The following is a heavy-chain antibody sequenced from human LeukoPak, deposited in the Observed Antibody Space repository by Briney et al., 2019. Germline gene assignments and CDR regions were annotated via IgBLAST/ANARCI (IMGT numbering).Heavy chain of an antibody. D-gene: IGHD3-22*01. Sequence: SETLSLTCTVSGGSISSSGYYWGWIRQPPGKGLEWIGSIYYSGSTYYNPSLNSRVTISVDTSKNQFSLKLSSVTAADTAVYYRARQSGYYYPFKYWGQGTLVTVSS. CDR2: IYYSGST. CDR3: ARQSGYYYPFKY. V-gene: IGHV4-39*01. J-gene: IGHJ4*02. CDR1: GGSISSSGYY.